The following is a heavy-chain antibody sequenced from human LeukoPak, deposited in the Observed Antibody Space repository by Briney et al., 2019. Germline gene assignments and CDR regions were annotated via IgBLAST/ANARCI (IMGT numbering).Heavy chain of an antibody. CDR2: ISYDGSNK. CDR1: GFTFSSYA. Sequence: PGRSLRLSCAASGFTFSSYAMHCVRQAPGKGLEWVAVISYDGSNKYYADSVKGRLTISRDNSTNTPYHQTNSLLAEAPAVNYCSSGGGDYQDAFDIWGQGTMVTVSS. J-gene: IGHJ3*02. D-gene: IGHD2-21*02. CDR3: SSGGGDYQDAFDI. V-gene: IGHV3-30-3*01.